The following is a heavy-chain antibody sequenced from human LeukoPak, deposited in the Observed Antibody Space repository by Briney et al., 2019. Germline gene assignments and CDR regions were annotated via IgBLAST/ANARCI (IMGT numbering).Heavy chain of an antibody. CDR1: GGSFSGYY. CDR3: ARDSEYSYGKRAFDI. J-gene: IGHJ3*02. D-gene: IGHD5-18*01. CDR2: INHSGST. V-gene: IGHV4-34*01. Sequence: SETLSLTCAVYGGSFSGYYWSWIRQPPGKGLEWIGEINHSGSTNYNPSLKSRVTISVDTSKNQFSLKLSSVTAADTAVYYCARDSEYSYGKRAFDIWGQGTMVTVSS.